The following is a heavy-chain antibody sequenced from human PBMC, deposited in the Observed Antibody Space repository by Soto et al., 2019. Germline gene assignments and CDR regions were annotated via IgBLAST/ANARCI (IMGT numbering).Heavy chain of an antibody. CDR3: AREGGWYSNYASYYAMDV. D-gene: IGHD4-4*01. J-gene: IGHJ6*02. Sequence: ASVKVSCKASGYTFTSYDINWVRQATGQGLEWMGWMNPNSGNTGYAQKFQGRVTMTRNTSISTAYMELSSLRSEDTAVYYCAREGGWYSNYASYYAMDVWGQGTTVTVSS. CDR1: GYTFTSYD. V-gene: IGHV1-8*01. CDR2: MNPNSGNT.